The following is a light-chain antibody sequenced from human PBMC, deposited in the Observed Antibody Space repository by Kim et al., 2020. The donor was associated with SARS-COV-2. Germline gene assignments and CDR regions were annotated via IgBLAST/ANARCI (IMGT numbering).Light chain of an antibody. CDR3: LQDYHFPWT. CDR2: AAS. J-gene: IGKJ1*01. V-gene: IGKV1-6*01. Sequence: ASVGDRVTITCRASQAIRHDVAWYQQKPGKAPILLVYAASLLPGGVPSRFSGSGSGTNFTLTINSLQPEDFGSYYCLQDYHFPWTFGQGTKVDIK. CDR1: QAIRHD.